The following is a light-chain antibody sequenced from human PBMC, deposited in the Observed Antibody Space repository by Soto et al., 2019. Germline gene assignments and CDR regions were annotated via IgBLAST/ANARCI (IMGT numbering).Light chain of an antibody. V-gene: IGKV1-6*01. CDR3: LQKYFYPFT. J-gene: IGKJ3*01. CDR2: AAS. Sequence: AIPMTQSPSSLSASVGDRVTITCRASQGIRNDLDWFQQKPGKAPKLLIYAASNLQSGVPARFSGSRSGTDFTLTISSLQPEDFATYYCLQKYFYPFTFGPGTKVDIK. CDR1: QGIRND.